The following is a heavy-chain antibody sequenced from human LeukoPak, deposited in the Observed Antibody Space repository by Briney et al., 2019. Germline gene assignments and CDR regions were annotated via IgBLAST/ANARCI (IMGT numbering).Heavy chain of an antibody. CDR2: IDWDDDK. CDR1: GFSLSTSGMR. J-gene: IGHJ4*02. D-gene: IGHD3-16*02. CDR3: ARFHRYVGFSLDY. V-gene: IGHV2-70*04. Sequence: SRPTLVNPPQTLTLTCTFSGFSLSTSGMRVSWIRQPPGKALEWLARIDWDDDKFYSTSLKTRLTISKDTSKNQVVLTMTNMDPVDTATYYCARFHRYVGFSLDYWAQGTLVTVAS.